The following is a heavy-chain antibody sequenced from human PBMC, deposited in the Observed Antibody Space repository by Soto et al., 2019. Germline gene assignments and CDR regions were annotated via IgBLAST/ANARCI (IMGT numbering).Heavy chain of an antibody. D-gene: IGHD3-22*01. CDR3: ARLDSSGYYYGYYFDY. CDR1: GGSISSGGYY. Sequence: ASETLSLTCTVSGGSISSGGYYWSWIRQHPGNGLEWIGYIYYRGSTYYNPSLKSRVTISVDTSKNQFSLKLSSVTAAATAVYYCARLDSSGYYYGYYFDYWGQGTLVTVSS. CDR2: IYYRGST. V-gene: IGHV4-31*03. J-gene: IGHJ4*02.